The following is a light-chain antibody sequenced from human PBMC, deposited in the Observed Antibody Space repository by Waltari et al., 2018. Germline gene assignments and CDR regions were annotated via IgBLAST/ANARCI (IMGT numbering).Light chain of an antibody. J-gene: IGKJ1*01. CDR2: RAT. CDR1: QSVGSSS. CDR3: QQHGTLPAT. Sequence: EIVLTQSPGTASLSPGERVTLSCRASQSVGSSSLAWYQQKPGQAPRLVIYRATTRATGIPDRFSGSGSGTDFSLTISSLEPEDFAVYYCQQHGTLPATFGQGTKVEIK. V-gene: IGKV3-20*01.